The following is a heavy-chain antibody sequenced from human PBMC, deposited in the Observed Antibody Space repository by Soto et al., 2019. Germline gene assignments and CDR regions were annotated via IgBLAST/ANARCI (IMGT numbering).Heavy chain of an antibody. D-gene: IGHD3-10*01. CDR3: ARDLWFGELLSPRYFDY. V-gene: IGHV1-18*01. CDR2: ISAYNGNT. CDR1: GYTFTSYG. Sequence: GASVKVSCKASGYTFTSYGISWVRQAPGQGLEWMGWISAYNGNTNYAQKLQGRVTMTTDTSTSTAYMELRSLRSDDTAVYYCARDLWFGELLSPRYFDYWGQGTLVTVSS. J-gene: IGHJ4*02.